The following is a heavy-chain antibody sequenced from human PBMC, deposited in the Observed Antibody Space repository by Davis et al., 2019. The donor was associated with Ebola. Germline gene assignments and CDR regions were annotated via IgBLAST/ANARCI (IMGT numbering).Heavy chain of an antibody. J-gene: IGHJ4*02. V-gene: IGHV3-7*01. CDR1: GFTVNSYW. CDR2: IKEDGTER. Sequence: GGSLRLSCAASGFTVNSYWMSWVRRAPGKGLEWVANIKEDGTERDYGHSVKGRFTISRDDATNSLYLQMNNLRAEDTAVYYCARDGTVNVASLDYWGQGILVTVSS. CDR3: ARDGTVNVASLDY. D-gene: IGHD3/OR15-3a*01.